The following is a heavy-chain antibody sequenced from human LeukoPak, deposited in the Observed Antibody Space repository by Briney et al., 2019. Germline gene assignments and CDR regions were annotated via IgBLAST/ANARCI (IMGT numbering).Heavy chain of an antibody. Sequence: ASVKVSCKASGYTFTNYAFGWVRQAPGQGLEGMGWISAYNGGRNYAQNFQGRVTMNTDPSMSTAFMELRSLRSDDTAVYYCARDDSGSLNWFDPWGQGTLVTVSS. CDR3: ARDDSGSLNWFDP. D-gene: IGHD1-26*01. CDR1: GYTFTNYA. CDR2: ISAYNGGR. V-gene: IGHV1-18*01. J-gene: IGHJ5*02.